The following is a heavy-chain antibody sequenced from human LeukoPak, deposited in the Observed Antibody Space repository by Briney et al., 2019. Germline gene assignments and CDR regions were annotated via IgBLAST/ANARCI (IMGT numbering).Heavy chain of an antibody. CDR3: ARGLNLGYCESFDP. CDR1: GYTFTSYD. J-gene: IGHJ5*02. CDR2: MNPNSGNT. V-gene: IGHV1-8*01. Sequence: GASVKVSRKASGYTFTSYDINWVRQATGQGLEWMGWMNPNSGNTGYAQKFQGRVTMTRNTSISTAYMEPSSLRSEDTAVYYCARGLNLGYCESFDPWGQGTLVTVSS. D-gene: IGHD2-15*01.